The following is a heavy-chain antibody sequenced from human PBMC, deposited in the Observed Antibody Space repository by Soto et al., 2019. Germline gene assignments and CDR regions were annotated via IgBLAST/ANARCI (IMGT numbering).Heavy chain of an antibody. CDR2: IYYSGST. J-gene: IGHJ4*02. CDR3: ARRYGGDLDF. D-gene: IGHD2-21*02. CDR1: GGSISSYY. Sequence: SETLSLTCTVSGGSISSYYWSWIRQPPGKGLEWIGYIYYSGSTNYNPSLKSRVTISVDTSKNQFSLKLSSVTAADTAVYYCARRYGGDLDFWGQGTLVNVSS. V-gene: IGHV4-59*08.